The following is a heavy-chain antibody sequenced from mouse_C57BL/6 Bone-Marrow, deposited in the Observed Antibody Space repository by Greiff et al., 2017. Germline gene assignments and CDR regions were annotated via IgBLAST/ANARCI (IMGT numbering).Heavy chain of an antibody. V-gene: IGHV1-47*01. CDR2: FHPYNDDT. J-gene: IGHJ2*01. CDR1: GYTFTTYP. Sequence: QVQLQQPGAELVKPGASVKMSCKASGYTFTTYPIEWMKQNHGKSLEWIGNFHPYNDDTKYNEKFKGKATLTVEKSSNTVYLELSRLTSDVSAVYFCAKNSTFFYYFDYWGQGTTLTVSS. D-gene: IGHD5-1*01. CDR3: AKNSTFFYYFDY.